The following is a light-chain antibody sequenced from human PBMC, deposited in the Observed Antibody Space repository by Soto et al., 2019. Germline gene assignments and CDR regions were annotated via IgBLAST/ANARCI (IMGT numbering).Light chain of an antibody. V-gene: IGLV1-47*01. CDR2: SSN. CDR3: AAWDDSLRAVL. Sequence: QAVVTQPPSASGTPGQRVTISCSGSSSNIGSYIVYWYQKLPGTAPKLLVYSSNQRPSGVPDRFSDSKSGTSASLAISGLRSEDEADYFCAAWDDSLRAVLFGGGTKLTVL. CDR1: SSNIGSYI. J-gene: IGLJ2*01.